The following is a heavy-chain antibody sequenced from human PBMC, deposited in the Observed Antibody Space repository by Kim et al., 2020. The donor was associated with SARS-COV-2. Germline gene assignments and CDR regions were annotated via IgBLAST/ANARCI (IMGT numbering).Heavy chain of an antibody. Sequence: SVKVSCKASGGTFSSYAISWVRQAPGQGLEWMGGIIPIFGTANYAQKFQGRVTITADESTSTAYMELSSLRSEDTAVYYCARGYCSSTSCEKNWFDPWGQGTLVTVSS. J-gene: IGHJ5*02. CDR1: GGTFSSYA. D-gene: IGHD2-2*01. CDR3: ARGYCSSTSCEKNWFDP. CDR2: IIPIFGTA. V-gene: IGHV1-69*13.